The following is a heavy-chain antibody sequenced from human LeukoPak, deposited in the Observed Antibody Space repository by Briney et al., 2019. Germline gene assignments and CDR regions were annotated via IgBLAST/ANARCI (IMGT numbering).Heavy chain of an antibody. J-gene: IGHJ6*03. V-gene: IGHV1-18*01. D-gene: IGHD5-24*01. Sequence: ASVKVSCTASGYTFTSYGISWVRQAPGQGLEWMGWISAYNGNTNYAQKLQGRVTMTTDTSTSTAYMELRSLRSDDTAVYYCARDTRWREEMATTNYYYYYMDVWGKGTTVTISS. CDR3: ARDTRWREEMATTNYYYYYMDV. CDR2: ISAYNGNT. CDR1: GYTFTSYG.